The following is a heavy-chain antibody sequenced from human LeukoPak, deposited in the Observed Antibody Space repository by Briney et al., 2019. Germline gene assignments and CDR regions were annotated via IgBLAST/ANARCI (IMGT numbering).Heavy chain of an antibody. J-gene: IGHJ4*02. Sequence: ASVTVSCKASGYTFTTYAMNWVRQAPGQGLELMGWINTNTGNPTYAQGFTGRFVFSLDTSVSTAYLQISNLKAEDTAVYYCARGNNAWHFDYWGQGTLVTVSS. CDR2: INTNTGNP. V-gene: IGHV7-4-1*02. CDR3: ARGNNAWHFDY. D-gene: IGHD1/OR15-1a*01. CDR1: GYTFTTYA.